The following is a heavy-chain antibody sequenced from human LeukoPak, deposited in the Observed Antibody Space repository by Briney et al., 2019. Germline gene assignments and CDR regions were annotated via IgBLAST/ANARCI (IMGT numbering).Heavy chain of an antibody. J-gene: IGHJ4*02. D-gene: IGHD1-26*01. Sequence: GGSLRLSCAASGFTFSSYWMHWVRQAPGKGLVWVSRINTDGSSTNYADSVKGRFTISRDNAKNTLYLQMNSLRAEDTAVYYCARDSENYYASDYWGQGTLVTVSS. CDR1: GFTFSSYW. CDR2: INTDGSST. CDR3: ARDSENYYASDY. V-gene: IGHV3-74*01.